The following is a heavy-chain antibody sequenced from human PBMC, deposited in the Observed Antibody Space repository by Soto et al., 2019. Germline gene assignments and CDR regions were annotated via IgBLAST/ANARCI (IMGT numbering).Heavy chain of an antibody. J-gene: IGHJ4*02. CDR1: GFTFSSYA. CDR3: AKSPGMYYYDSSGYYHYDY. V-gene: IGHV3-23*01. D-gene: IGHD3-22*01. CDR2: ISGSGVST. Sequence: GGSLGLSCAASGFTFSSYAMSWVRQAPGKGLEWVSAISGSGVSTYYADSVKGRFTISRDNSKNTLYLQMNSLRAEDTAVYYCAKSPGMYYYDSSGYYHYDYWGQGTLVTVS.